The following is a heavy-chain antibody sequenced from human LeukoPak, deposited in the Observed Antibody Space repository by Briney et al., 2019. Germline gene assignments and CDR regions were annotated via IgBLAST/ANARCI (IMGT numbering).Heavy chain of an antibody. V-gene: IGHV4-39*01. CDR1: GGSISSSSYY. Sequence: SETLSLTCTVSGGSISSSSYYWGWIRQPPGKGLEWIGSIYYSGSTYYNPSLKSRVTISVDTSKNQFSLKLSSVTAADTAVYYCARHKGSSSSFYYYYYYMDVWGKGTTVTVSS. J-gene: IGHJ6*03. CDR3: ARHKGSSSSFYYYYYYMDV. CDR2: IYYSGST. D-gene: IGHD6-6*01.